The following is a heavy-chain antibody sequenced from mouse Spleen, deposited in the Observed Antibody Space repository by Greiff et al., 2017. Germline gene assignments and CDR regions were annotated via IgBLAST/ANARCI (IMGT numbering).Heavy chain of an antibody. D-gene: IGHD2-3*01. CDR3: ASYDGYRGAWFAY. CDR1: GYSITSGYY. J-gene: IGHJ3*01. CDR2: ISYDGSN. Sequence: EVKLQESGPGLVKPSQSLSLTCSVTGYSITSGYYWNWIRQFPGNKLEWMGYISYDGSNNYNPSLKNRISITRDTSKNQFFLKLNSVTTEDTATYYCASYDGYRGAWFAYWGQGTLVTVSA. V-gene: IGHV3-6*01.